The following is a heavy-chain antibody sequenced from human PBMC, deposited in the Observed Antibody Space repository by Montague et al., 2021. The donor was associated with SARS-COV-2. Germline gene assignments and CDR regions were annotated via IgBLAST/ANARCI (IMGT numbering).Heavy chain of an antibody. CDR1: GGSFSTYS. CDR3: ARLGDGVVPSPILGVGPYYSYYYMDV. V-gene: IGHV4-34*01. J-gene: IGHJ6*03. D-gene: IGHD3-10*01. CDR2: IHHGGST. Sequence: SETLSLTCAVHGGSFSTYSWNWIRQPPGKGLEWIGEIHHGGSTNYNSPLKSRVTISADTSKNQFSLKLTSVAAADTAVYYCARLGDGVVPSPILGVGPYYSYYYMDVWGKGTTVTVSS.